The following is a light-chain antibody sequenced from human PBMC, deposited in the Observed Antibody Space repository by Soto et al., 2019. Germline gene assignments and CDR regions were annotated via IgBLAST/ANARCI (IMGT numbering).Light chain of an antibody. Sequence: DTQLTQSPSFLSASVGDRVTISCRASQDVSRSVGWYQQKPGTAPKLMISAASTLNSGVPSRFSGSGSGTDLILTISSLQPEDFATYYCQKLWTYPLTFGGGTKVDIK. CDR1: QDVSRS. CDR2: AAS. V-gene: IGKV1-9*01. J-gene: IGKJ4*01. CDR3: QKLWTYPLT.